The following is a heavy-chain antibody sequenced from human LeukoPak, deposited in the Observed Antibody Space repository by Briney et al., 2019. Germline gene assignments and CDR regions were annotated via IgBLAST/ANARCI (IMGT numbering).Heavy chain of an antibody. V-gene: IGHV1-8*03. D-gene: IGHD2-21*01. J-gene: IGHJ6*03. CDR3: ARKVWSPVLDYYYYMDG. Sequence: GASVKVSCKASGYTFTSYDINWVRQATGPGLEWMGWMNPNSGNTGYAQKFQGRVTITRNTSISTAYMELSSLRSEDTAVYYCARKVWSPVLDYYYYMDGWGKGTAVTVSS. CDR2: MNPNSGNT. CDR1: GYTFTSYD.